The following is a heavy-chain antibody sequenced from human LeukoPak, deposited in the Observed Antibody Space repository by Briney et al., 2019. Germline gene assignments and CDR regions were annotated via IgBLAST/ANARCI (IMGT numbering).Heavy chain of an antibody. Sequence: SETLSLTCAVYGGSFSGYYWSWIRQPAGKGLEWIGRIYTSGSTNYNPSLKSRVTMSVDTSKNQFSLKLSSVTAADTAVYYCAREVGQLAPFDYWGQGTLVTVSS. V-gene: IGHV4-4*07. CDR3: AREVGQLAPFDY. J-gene: IGHJ4*02. D-gene: IGHD6-13*01. CDR2: IYTSGST. CDR1: GGSFSGYY.